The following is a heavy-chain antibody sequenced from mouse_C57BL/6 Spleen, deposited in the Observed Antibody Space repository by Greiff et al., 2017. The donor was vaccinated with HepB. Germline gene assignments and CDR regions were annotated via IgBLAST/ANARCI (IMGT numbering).Heavy chain of an antibody. CDR1: GFTFSSYA. D-gene: IGHD4-1*01. CDR2: ISDGGSYT. CDR3: AREQDWAWFAY. J-gene: IGHJ3*01. V-gene: IGHV5-4*01. Sequence: EVQRVESGGGLVKPGGSLKLSCAASGFTFSSYAMSWVRQTPEKRLEWVATISDGGSYTYYPDNVKGRFTISRDNAKNNLYLQMSHLKSEDTAMYYCAREQDWAWFAYWGQGPLVTVSA.